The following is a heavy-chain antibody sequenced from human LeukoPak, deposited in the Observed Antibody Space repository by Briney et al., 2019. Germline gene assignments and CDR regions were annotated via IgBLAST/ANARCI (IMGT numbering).Heavy chain of an antibody. J-gene: IGHJ5*02. Sequence: GASVKVSCKASGGTFSSYAISWVRQAPGQGLEWMGRIIPILSIANYAQKFQGRVTITADKSTSTAYMELSSLRSEDTAVYYCARDLRRFSSSWYSDWFDPWGQGTLVTVSS. CDR1: GGTFSSYA. CDR2: IIPILSIA. D-gene: IGHD6-13*01. CDR3: ARDLRRFSSSWYSDWFDP. V-gene: IGHV1-69*04.